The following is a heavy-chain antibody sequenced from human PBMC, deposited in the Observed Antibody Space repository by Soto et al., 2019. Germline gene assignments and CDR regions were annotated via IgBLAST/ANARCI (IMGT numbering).Heavy chain of an antibody. J-gene: IGHJ6*02. D-gene: IGHD2-21*01. CDR2: FDPEDGET. V-gene: IGHV1-24*01. Sequence: ASVKVSCKVSGYTLTELSMHWVRQAPGKGLEWMGGFDPEDGETIYAQKFQGRVTMTEDTSTDTAYMELSSLRSEDTAVYYRATMWTQNYYYYSGMDVWGQGTTVTVSS. CDR1: GYTLTELS. CDR3: ATMWTQNYYYYSGMDV.